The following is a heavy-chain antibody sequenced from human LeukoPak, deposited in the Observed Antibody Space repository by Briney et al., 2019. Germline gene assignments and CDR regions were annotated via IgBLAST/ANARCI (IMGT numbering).Heavy chain of an antibody. V-gene: IGHV3-15*01. CDR2: IKSKTDGGTT. Sequence: GGSLRLSCAASGFTFSSYALNWVRQAPGKGLQWVGRIKSKTDGGTTDYVAPVKGRFTISRDDSENMLYLQLDSLKTEDTAVYYCTTNPTVTTDRGFWGQGTLVIVSS. CDR1: GFTFSSYA. CDR3: TTNPTVTTDRGF. D-gene: IGHD4-17*01. J-gene: IGHJ4*02.